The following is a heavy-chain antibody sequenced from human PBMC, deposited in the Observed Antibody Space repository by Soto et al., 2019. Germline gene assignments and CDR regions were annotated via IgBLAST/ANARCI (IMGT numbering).Heavy chain of an antibody. J-gene: IGHJ3*02. Sequence: EVQLLESGGGLVQPGGSLRLSCAASGFTFSSYAMSWVRQAPGKGLEWVSAISGSGGSTYYADSVKGRFTISRDNSKNTLYRQMNSLTAEDTAVYYCAQDRKGYSSGWPIDIWGQGTMVTVSS. CDR1: GFTFSSYA. CDR3: AQDRKGYSSGWPIDI. CDR2: ISGSGGST. D-gene: IGHD6-19*01. V-gene: IGHV3-23*01.